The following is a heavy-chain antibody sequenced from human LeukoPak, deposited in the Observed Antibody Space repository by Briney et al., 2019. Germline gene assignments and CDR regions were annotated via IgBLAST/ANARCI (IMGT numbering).Heavy chain of an antibody. V-gene: IGHV1-18*01. CDR3: ARAGHRRYYYDGGYDF. Sequence: GASVKVSCKASGYTFTSYGIRRVRQAPGQGLEWVEWISGYNGHTNYAQKLQGRVTMTTDTSTSTAYMELRSLRSDDTAVYYCARAGHRRYYYDGGYDFWGQGTLVTVSS. D-gene: IGHD3-22*01. CDR2: ISGYNGHT. J-gene: IGHJ4*02. CDR1: GYTFTSYG.